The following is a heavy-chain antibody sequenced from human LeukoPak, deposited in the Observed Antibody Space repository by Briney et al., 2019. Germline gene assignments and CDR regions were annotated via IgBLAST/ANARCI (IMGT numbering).Heavy chain of an antibody. D-gene: IGHD1-7*01. V-gene: IGHV3-21*01. J-gene: IGHJ4*02. CDR3: ARDLGWNYAFDY. CDR2: FIGNTNYR. Sequence: GGSLRPSCAASGFTFSSYSMDWVRQAPGKGLEGGSSFIGNTNYRYNEDSVKGRFTISRDNAKNSLYLQMNSLRAEDTAVYYCARDLGWNYAFDYWGKGALVTISS. CDR1: GFTFSSYS.